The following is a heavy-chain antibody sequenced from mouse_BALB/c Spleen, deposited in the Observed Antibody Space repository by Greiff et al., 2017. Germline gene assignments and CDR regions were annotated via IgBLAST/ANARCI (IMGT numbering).Heavy chain of an antibody. CDR1: GDSITSCY. Sequence: VQLKQSGPSLVKPSQTLSLTCSVTGDSITSCYWNWIRKFPGNKLEYMGYISYSGSTYYNPSLKSRLSITRDTSKNQYYLQLNSVTTEDTATYYCARYPYYRYDEDYFDYWGQGTTLTVSS. J-gene: IGHJ2*01. V-gene: IGHV3-8*02. D-gene: IGHD2-14*01. CDR3: ARYPYYRYDEDYFDY. CDR2: ISYSGST.